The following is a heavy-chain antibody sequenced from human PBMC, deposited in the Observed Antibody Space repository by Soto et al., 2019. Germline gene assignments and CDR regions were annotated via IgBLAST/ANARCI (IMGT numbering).Heavy chain of an antibody. CDR2: IKQDGSEK. CDR3: ARDPRGDYDYYYYYGMDV. J-gene: IGHJ6*02. D-gene: IGHD4-17*01. V-gene: IGHV3-7*01. Sequence: EVQLVESGGGLVQPGGSLRLSCAASGFTFSSYWMSWVRQAPGKGLEWVANIKQDGSEKYYVDSVKGRFTISRDNAKNYLYQQMNSLRAEHTAVYYCARDPRGDYDYYYYYGMDVWGQGTTVTVSS. CDR1: GFTFSSYW.